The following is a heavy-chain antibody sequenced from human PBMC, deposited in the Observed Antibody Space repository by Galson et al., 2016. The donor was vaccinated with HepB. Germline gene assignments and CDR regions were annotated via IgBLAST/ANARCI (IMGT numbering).Heavy chain of an antibody. CDR1: GGSISSSNW. CDR3: ARGWFGEFSRYNWFNP. Sequence: SETLSLTCAVSGGSISSSNWWSWVRQPPGKGLEWIGDIYHSGSTNYNPSLKSRISMSVDTSKNQFSRRLSSVTAAVTAVYYCARGWFGEFSRYNWFNPWGQGTLVTVSS. CDR2: IYHSGST. J-gene: IGHJ5*02. V-gene: IGHV4-4*02. D-gene: IGHD3-10*01.